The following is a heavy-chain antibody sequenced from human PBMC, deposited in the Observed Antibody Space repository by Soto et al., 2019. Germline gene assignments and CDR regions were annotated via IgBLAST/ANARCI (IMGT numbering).Heavy chain of an antibody. D-gene: IGHD4-17*01. V-gene: IGHV1-18*01. CDR1: GYTFTSYG. Sequence: QVQLVQSGAEVKKPGASVKVSCKASGYTFTSYGISWVRQAPGQGLEWMGWISAYNGNTNYAQKRHGRATXTXDXXTSTAYMELRSLRSDDTAVYYCARERGYGDYDSGYWGQGTLVTVSS. CDR3: ARERGYGDYDSGY. J-gene: IGHJ4*02. CDR2: ISAYNGNT.